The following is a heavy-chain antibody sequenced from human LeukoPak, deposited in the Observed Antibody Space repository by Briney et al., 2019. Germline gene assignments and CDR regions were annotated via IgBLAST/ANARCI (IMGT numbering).Heavy chain of an antibody. CDR2: ISYSGST. V-gene: IGHV4-39*02. CDR3: VRRRLSTYYDSRGNSEIDN. D-gene: IGHD3-22*01. J-gene: IGHJ4*02. CDR1: DGSISSSSHY. Sequence: SETLSLTCTVSDGSISSSSHYWVWIRQPPGKGLEWIATISYSGSTYYTPSLKSRVSISVDTSQNHFSLRLSSVTAADTAVYYCVRRRLSTYYDSRGNSEIDNWGQGTLVTVSS.